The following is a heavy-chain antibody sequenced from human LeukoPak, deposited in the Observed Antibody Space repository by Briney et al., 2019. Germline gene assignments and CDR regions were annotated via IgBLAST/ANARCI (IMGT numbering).Heavy chain of an antibody. D-gene: IGHD2/OR15-2a*01. CDR1: IDSFSGDY. V-gene: IGHV4-34*01. CDR2: TTHIGIT. J-gene: IGHJ4*02. CDR3: ARARADLSLDY. Sequence: SEGLSVTSAVYIDSFSGDYWSAIRQPPRKGVEWSCETTHIGITNYNPSPKSRVTISVDTSKNQFCMKLCSLLAADTDVYYCARARADLSLDYWGRGNPVTVSS.